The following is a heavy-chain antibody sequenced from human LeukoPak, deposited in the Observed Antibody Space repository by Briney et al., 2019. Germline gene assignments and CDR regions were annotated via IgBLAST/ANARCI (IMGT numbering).Heavy chain of an antibody. CDR2: IYYSGAT. V-gene: IGHV4-59*01. CDR1: GGSISSYY. J-gene: IGHJ4*02. D-gene: IGHD3-22*01. Sequence: SETLSLTCTVSGGSISSYYWSWIRQPPGKGLEWIGYIYYSGATYYSPSLKRRVTISVDTSQNRFSLNLNSVTAADTAVYYCARYDSSSAGFDFWGQGTLVTVSS. CDR3: ARYDSSSAGFDF.